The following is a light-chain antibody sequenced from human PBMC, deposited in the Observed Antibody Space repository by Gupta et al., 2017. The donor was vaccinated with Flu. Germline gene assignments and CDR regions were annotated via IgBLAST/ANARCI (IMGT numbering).Light chain of an antibody. J-gene: IGLJ3*02. CDR3: ERFMGRDISV. V-gene: IGLV8-61*01. CDR2: NTN. CDR1: SGSVATNSY. Sequence: TAVTQEPSFSVSPGGTVTLTCGLSSGSVATNSYTSWYQQTPAQPPRTLIYNTNRRSAVVPGRFSGSIVGNKAALTITGAQADEASYYYCERFMGRDISVFGGGTKLTVL.